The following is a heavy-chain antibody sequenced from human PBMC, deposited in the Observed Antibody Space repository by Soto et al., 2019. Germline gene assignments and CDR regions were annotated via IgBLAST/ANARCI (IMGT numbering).Heavy chain of an antibody. CDR2: ISAYNGNT. CDR1: GYTFTSYG. Sequence: ASVKVSCKASGYTFTSYGISWVRQAPGQGLEWMGWISAYNGNTNYAQKLQGRVTMTTDTSTSTAYMELRSLRSDDTAVYYCAREMAGGIAARKPYYYYGMYVWGQGTTVTVSS. D-gene: IGHD6-6*01. V-gene: IGHV1-18*04. J-gene: IGHJ6*02. CDR3: AREMAGGIAARKPYYYYGMYV.